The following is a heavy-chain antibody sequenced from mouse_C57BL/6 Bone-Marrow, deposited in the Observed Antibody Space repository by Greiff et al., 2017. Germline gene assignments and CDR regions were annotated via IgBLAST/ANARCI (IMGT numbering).Heavy chain of an antibody. CDR2: IDPENGDT. CDR3: NHYYGSSYGAY. J-gene: IGHJ3*01. Sequence: VHVKQSGAELVRPGASVKLSCTASGFNIKDDYMHWVKQRPEQGLEWIGWIDPENGDTEYASKFQGKATITADKSSNTAYLQLSSLTSENTAVYYCNHYYGSSYGAYWGQGTLVTVSA. V-gene: IGHV14-4*01. D-gene: IGHD1-1*01. CDR1: GFNIKDDY.